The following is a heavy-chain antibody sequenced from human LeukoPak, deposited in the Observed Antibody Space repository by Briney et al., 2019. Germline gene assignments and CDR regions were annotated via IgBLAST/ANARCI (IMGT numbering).Heavy chain of an antibody. CDR1: GYAFTGHY. CDR3: ARVGLGKDTAFDI. Sequence: GASAKVSCKTSGYAFTGHYIHWVRQAPGQGLEWLGWINSNSGDTKYEEKFQGRVTMTRDTSITTVYMDLTRLTSDDAAVYYCARVGLGKDTAFDIWGQGTMVTVSS. J-gene: IGHJ3*02. V-gene: IGHV1-2*02. D-gene: IGHD2-15*01. CDR2: INSNSGDT.